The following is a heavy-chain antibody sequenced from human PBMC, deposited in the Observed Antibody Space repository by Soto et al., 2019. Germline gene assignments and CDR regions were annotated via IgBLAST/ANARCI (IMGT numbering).Heavy chain of an antibody. J-gene: IGHJ6*02. D-gene: IGHD6-6*01. CDR3: VSGYSSSSYYYYGMDV. Sequence: EVQLVESGGGLVQPGGSLRLSCAASGFTFSSYEINWVRQAPGKGLEWGSYISSSGSTIYYADSVKGRFTISRDNDKNSLYLQMNSLRADVTAVYYCVSGYSSSSYYYYGMDVWGPGSTVTVSS. CDR1: GFTFSSYE. CDR2: ISSSGSTI. V-gene: IGHV3-48*03.